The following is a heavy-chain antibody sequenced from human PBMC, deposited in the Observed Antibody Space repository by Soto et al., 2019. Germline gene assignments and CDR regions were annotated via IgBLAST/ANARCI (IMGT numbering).Heavy chain of an antibody. D-gene: IGHD3-3*01. Sequence: SETLSLTCTVSGGSISNYFCNWIRQPAGKGLEWIGRIDNSGSTNYNPSLKSRITMSADTSRNQFSLQLNSVTAADTAVYYCARGGQDFWIGPFDYWGQGALVTVSS. CDR3: ARGGQDFWIGPFDY. CDR1: GGSISNYF. CDR2: IDNSGST. J-gene: IGHJ4*02. V-gene: IGHV4-4*07.